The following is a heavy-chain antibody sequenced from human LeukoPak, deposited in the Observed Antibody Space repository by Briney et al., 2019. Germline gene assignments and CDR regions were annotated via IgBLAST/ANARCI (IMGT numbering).Heavy chain of an antibody. J-gene: IGHJ4*02. CDR2: IYYSGST. V-gene: IGHV4-61*01. CDR1: GGSVSSGSYY. CDR3: AREDTAMGIGY. D-gene: IGHD5-18*01. Sequence: SETLSLTCTVSGGSVSSGSYYWSWIRQPPGKGLEWIGYIYYSGSTNYNPSLKSRVTISVDTSKNQFSLKLSSVTAADTAVYYCAREDTAMGIGYWGQGTLVTVSS.